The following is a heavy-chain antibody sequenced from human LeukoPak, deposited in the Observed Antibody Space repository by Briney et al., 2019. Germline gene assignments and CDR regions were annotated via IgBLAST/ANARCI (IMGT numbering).Heavy chain of an antibody. J-gene: IGHJ4*02. Sequence: SETLSLTCTVPGGSISNSDYYGAWIRQPPGKGLEWIGSIYYSGNTYYHPSLRSRVTISVDTSKNQFSLRLSSVTAADTAVYYCASHRRYTTGSEEFDYWGQGALVTVSS. CDR1: GGSISNSDYY. CDR3: ASHRRYTTGSEEFDY. V-gene: IGHV4-39*01. CDR2: IYYSGNT. D-gene: IGHD2/OR15-2a*01.